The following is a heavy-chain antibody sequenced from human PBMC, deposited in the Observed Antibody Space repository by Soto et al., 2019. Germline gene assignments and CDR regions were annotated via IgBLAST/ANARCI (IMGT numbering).Heavy chain of an antibody. V-gene: IGHV1-2*02. CDR3: ARSGLPATYYYYYGMDV. CDR2: INPNSGGT. J-gene: IGHJ6*02. CDR1: GYTFTGYY. Sequence: ASVKVSCKASGYTFTGYYMHWVRQAPGQGLEWMGWINPNSGGTNYAQKFQGRVTMTRDTSISTACMELSRLRSDDTAVYYCARSGLPATYYYYYGMDVWGQGTTVTVSS. D-gene: IGHD2-2*01.